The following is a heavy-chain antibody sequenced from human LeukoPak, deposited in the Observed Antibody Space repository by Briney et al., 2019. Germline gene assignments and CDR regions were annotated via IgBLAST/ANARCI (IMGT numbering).Heavy chain of an antibody. CDR3: ARDLGGLGKIDY. D-gene: IGHD7-27*01. CDR2: IFYSGTT. J-gene: IGHJ4*02. Sequence: SQTLPLTCTVSGGSFSSGGYYWSWIRQHPGKGLEWIGYIFYSGTTYYNPSLKSRVIISVDASKNQFSLRLSSVTAADTAVYYCARDLGGLGKIDYWGQGTLVTVSS. V-gene: IGHV4-31*03. CDR1: GGSFSSGGYY.